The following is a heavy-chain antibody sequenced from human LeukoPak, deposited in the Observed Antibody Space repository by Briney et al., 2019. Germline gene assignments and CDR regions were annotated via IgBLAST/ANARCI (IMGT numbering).Heavy chain of an antibody. Sequence: SKTLSLTCTVSGGSVSSGSYYWSWIRQPPGKGLEWIGYIYYSGSTNYNPSLKSRVTISVDTSKNQFSLKLSSVTAADTAVYYCARDWNPYGMDVWGQGTTVTVSS. CDR1: GGSVSSGSYY. J-gene: IGHJ6*02. CDR3: ARDWNPYGMDV. D-gene: IGHD1-1*01. CDR2: IYYSGST. V-gene: IGHV4-61*01.